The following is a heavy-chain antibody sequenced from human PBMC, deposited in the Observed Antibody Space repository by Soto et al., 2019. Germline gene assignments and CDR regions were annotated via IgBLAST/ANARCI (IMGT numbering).Heavy chain of an antibody. D-gene: IGHD2-15*01. CDR3: AHRRGVVAPTPWGWFDP. CDR1: GFSLSTSGVG. V-gene: IGHV2-5*02. Sequence: QITLKESGPTLVKPTQTLTLTCTFSGFSLSTSGVGVGWIRQPPGKALEWLALIYWDDDKRYSPSLKSRLTNTKDTSKNHVVLTTTNMDPVDTATYYCAHRRGVVAPTPWGWFDPWVQGTLVTVSS. CDR2: IYWDDDK. J-gene: IGHJ5*02.